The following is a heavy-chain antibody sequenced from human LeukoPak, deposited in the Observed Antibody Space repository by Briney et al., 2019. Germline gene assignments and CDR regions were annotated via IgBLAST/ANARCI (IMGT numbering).Heavy chain of an antibody. CDR2: INPSGGST. CDR3: ARVGLYSGSYYIFDY. CDR1: GYTFTSYY. V-gene: IGHV1-46*01. Sequence: APVKVSCKASGYTFTSYYMHWVRQAPGQGLEWMGIINPSGGSTSYAQKFQGRVTMTRDTSTSTVYMELGSLSSEDTAVYYCARVGLYSGSYYIFDYWGQGALVTVSS. J-gene: IGHJ4*02. D-gene: IGHD1-26*01.